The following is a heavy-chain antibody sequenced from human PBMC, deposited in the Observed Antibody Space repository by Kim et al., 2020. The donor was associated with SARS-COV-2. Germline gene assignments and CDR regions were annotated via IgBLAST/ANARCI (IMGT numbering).Heavy chain of an antibody. CDR1: GGSFSGYY. Sequence: SETLSLTCAVYGGSFSGYYWSWIRQPPGKGLEWIGEIKHSGSTNYNPSLKSRVTISVDTSKNQFSLKLSSVTAADTAVYYCARGRDRLPGYGMDVWGQGTTVTVSS. J-gene: IGHJ6*02. CDR2: IKHSGST. CDR3: ARGRDRLPGYGMDV. V-gene: IGHV4-34*01.